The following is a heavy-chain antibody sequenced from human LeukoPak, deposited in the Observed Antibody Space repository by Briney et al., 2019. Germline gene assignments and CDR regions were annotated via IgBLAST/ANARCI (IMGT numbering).Heavy chain of an antibody. Sequence: SETLSLTCAVYGGSFSTYYWSWIRQPPGKGLEWIGEINHSGSTNYNPSLKSRVNVSVDTSKNQFSLKLSSVTAADTAVYYCARVSRLWWARDIWGQGTMVTVSS. J-gene: IGHJ3*02. V-gene: IGHV4-34*01. CDR3: ARVSRLWWARDI. CDR2: INHSGST. D-gene: IGHD2-21*01. CDR1: GGSFSTYY.